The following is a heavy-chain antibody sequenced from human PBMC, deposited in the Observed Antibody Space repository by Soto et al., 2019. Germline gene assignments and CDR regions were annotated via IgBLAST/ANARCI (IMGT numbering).Heavy chain of an antibody. D-gene: IGHD6-19*01. CDR2: IYHSGST. J-gene: IGHJ6*02. Sequence: SETLSLTCAVSGYSISSGYYWGWIRQPPGKGLEWIGSIYHSGSTYYNPSLKSRVTISVDTSKNQFSLKLSSVTAADTAVYYCAKIPGIAVAGDSPYYYYGMDVWGQGTKVTVS. CDR3: AKIPGIAVAGDSPYYYYGMDV. CDR1: GYSISSGYY. V-gene: IGHV4-38-2*01.